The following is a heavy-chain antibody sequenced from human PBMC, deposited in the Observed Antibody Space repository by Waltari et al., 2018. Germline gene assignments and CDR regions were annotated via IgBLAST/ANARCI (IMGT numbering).Heavy chain of an antibody. J-gene: IGHJ6*02. Sequence: VQLVESGGGVVQPGRSLRLSCAASGFTFSSNYMRWVRQAPGKGLEWVSVIYSGGSTYYADSVKGRFTISRDNSKNTLYLQMNSLRAEDTAVYYCARPAYPYYYYGMDVWGQGTTVTVSS. CDR2: IYSGGST. V-gene: IGHV3-66*04. CDR1: GFTFSSNY. D-gene: IGHD2-2*01. CDR3: ARPAYPYYYYGMDV.